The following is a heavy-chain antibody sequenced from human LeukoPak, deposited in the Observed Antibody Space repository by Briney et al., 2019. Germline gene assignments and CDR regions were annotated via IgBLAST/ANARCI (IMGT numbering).Heavy chain of an antibody. V-gene: IGHV4-59*04. J-gene: IGHJ4*02. Sequence: SETLSLTCTVSGGSISSYSWSWIRQPPGKGREGIGYIYHSGSTYYNPSLKSRVTISVDRSQNQFSLKLSSVTAADTAVYYCARLGTYDFWSGYYTWDYWGQGTLVTVSS. CDR2: IYHSGST. CDR3: ARLGTYDFWSGYYTWDY. CDR1: GGSISSYS. D-gene: IGHD3-3*01.